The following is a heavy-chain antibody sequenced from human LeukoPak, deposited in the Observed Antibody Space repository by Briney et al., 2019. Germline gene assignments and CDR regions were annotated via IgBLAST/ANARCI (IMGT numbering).Heavy chain of an antibody. CDR3: ASRRYYYDSSGHYYSHAFDI. D-gene: IGHD3-22*01. CDR2: IIPIFGTA. CDR1: GGTFSSYA. V-gene: IGHV1-69*13. Sequence: GASVKVSCKASGGTFSSYAISWVRQAPGQGLEWMGGIIPIFGTANYAQKFQGRVTITADESTSTAYMELSSLRSEDTAVYYCASRRYYYDSSGHYYSHAFDIWGQGTMVTVSS. J-gene: IGHJ3*02.